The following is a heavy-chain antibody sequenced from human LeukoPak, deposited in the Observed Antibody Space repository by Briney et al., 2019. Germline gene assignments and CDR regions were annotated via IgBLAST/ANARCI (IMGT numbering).Heavy chain of an antibody. V-gene: IGHV4-4*02. CDR3: ASPSGSRAEYFQH. CDR1: GGSISSSNW. Sequence: KPSETLSLTCAVSGGSISSSNWWSWLRQPPGKGLEWIGEIYHSGSTNYNPSLKSRVTISVDKSKNQFSLKLSSVTAADTAVYYCASPSGSRAEYFQHWGQGTLVTVSS. CDR2: IYHSGST. J-gene: IGHJ1*01. D-gene: IGHD3-22*01.